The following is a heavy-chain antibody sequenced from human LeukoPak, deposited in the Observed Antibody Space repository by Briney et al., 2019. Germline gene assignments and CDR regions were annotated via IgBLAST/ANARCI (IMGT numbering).Heavy chain of an antibody. CDR2: INPNSGGT. CDR3: ARGYCSGGSCYSSFV. CDR1: GYTFTGYY. V-gene: IGHV1-2*06. J-gene: IGHJ4*02. Sequence: TSVKVSCKASGYTFTGYYMHWVRQAPGQGLEWMGRINPNSGGTNYAQKFQGRVTMTRDTSISTAYMELSRLRSDDTAVSYYARGYCSGGSCYSSFVWRQGTLVTVSS. D-gene: IGHD2-15*01.